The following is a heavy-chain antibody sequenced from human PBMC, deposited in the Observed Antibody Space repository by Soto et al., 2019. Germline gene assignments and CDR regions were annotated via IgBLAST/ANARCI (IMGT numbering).Heavy chain of an antibody. Sequence: ASVKVSCKASGYTFTSYGISWVRQAPRQGLEWMGWISAYNGNTNYAQKLQGRVTMTTDTSTSTAYMELRSLRSDDTAVYYCASTAYYYDSSGYSLVAFDIWGQGTMVTVSS. V-gene: IGHV1-18*04. CDR1: GYTFTSYG. CDR2: ISAYNGNT. CDR3: ASTAYYYDSSGYSLVAFDI. D-gene: IGHD3-22*01. J-gene: IGHJ3*02.